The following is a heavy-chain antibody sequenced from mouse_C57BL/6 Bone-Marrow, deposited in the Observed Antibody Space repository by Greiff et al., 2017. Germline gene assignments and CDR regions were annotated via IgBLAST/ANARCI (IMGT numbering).Heavy chain of an antibody. J-gene: IGHJ4*01. D-gene: IGHD1-1*01. CDR1: GYTFTDYY. CDR3: ATITMDY. Sequence: EVQLQQSGPELVKPGASVKISCKASGYTFTDYYMNWVKQSHGKSLEWIGDINPNNGGTSYNQKFKGKATLTVDKSSSTAYMELRSLTSEDSAVYYCATITMDYGGQGTSVTVSS. CDR2: INPNNGGT. V-gene: IGHV1-26*01.